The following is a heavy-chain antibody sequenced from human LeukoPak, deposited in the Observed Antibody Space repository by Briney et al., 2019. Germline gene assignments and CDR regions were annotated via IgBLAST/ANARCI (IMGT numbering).Heavy chain of an antibody. CDR3: TRTSSTTAIDY. Sequence: SETLSLTCAVSGGSFSGYYWSWIRQPPGKGLEWIGYVYSSGSTNYNPSLRSRVTISVDTSKNQFSLKLSSVAAADTAVYYCTRTSSTTAIDYWGQGTLVTVSS. D-gene: IGHD1-1*01. CDR1: GGSFSGYY. CDR2: VYSSGST. J-gene: IGHJ4*02. V-gene: IGHV4-59*01.